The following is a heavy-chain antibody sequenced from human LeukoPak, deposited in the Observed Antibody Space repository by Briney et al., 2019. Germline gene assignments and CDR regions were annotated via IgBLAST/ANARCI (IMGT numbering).Heavy chain of an antibody. D-gene: IGHD1-26*01. J-gene: IGHJ4*02. CDR2: ISGSGGST. V-gene: IGHV3-23*01. Sequence: PGGSLRLSCAASGFTFSSYGMSWVRQAPGKGVEWVSAISGSGGSTYYADSVKGRFTISRDNSKNTLYLQMNSLRAEDTAVYYCAKDFPMSGSYLSDYWGQGTLVTVSS. CDR3: AKDFPMSGSYLSDY. CDR1: GFTFSSYG.